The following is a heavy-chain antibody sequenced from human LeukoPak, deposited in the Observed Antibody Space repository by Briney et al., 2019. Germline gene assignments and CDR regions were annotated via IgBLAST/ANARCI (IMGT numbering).Heavy chain of an antibody. D-gene: IGHD3-16*01. V-gene: IGHV3-33*01. CDR2: IWYDGSNK. Sequence: PGRSLRLSCAASGFTFSSYGMHWVRQAPGKGLEWVAVIWYDGSNKYYADSVKGRFTISRDNSKNTLYLQMNSLRAEDTAVYYCAVGYGGTDYWGQGTLVTVSS. CDR1: GFTFSSYG. CDR3: AVGYGGTDY. J-gene: IGHJ4*02.